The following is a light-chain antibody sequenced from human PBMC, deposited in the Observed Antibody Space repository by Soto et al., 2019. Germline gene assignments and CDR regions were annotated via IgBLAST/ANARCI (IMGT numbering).Light chain of an antibody. CDR3: QQRTSWPT. CDR1: QSVTSS. Sequence: EIVFTQSPATLSLSPGYRATLSCRASQSVTSSLAWFQQKPGQAPRLLIYDVSRRATAIPARFSGSGSGTDFTLTISSLEPEDFAVYYCQQRTSWPTFGGGTKVDIK. J-gene: IGKJ4*01. V-gene: IGKV3-11*01. CDR2: DVS.